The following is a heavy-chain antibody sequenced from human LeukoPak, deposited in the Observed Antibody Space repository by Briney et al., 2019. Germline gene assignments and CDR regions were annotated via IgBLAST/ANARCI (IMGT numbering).Heavy chain of an antibody. CDR3: ARGRYDYVWGSYPNWFDP. J-gene: IGHJ5*02. V-gene: IGHV4-59*01. CDR2: IYYSGST. Sequence: SETLSLTCTVSGGSISSYYWGWIRQPPGKGLEWIGYIYYSGSTNYNPSLKSRVTISVDTSKNQFSLKLSSVTAADTAVYYCARGRYDYVWGSYPNWFDPWGQGTLVTVSS. D-gene: IGHD3-16*01. CDR1: GGSISSYY.